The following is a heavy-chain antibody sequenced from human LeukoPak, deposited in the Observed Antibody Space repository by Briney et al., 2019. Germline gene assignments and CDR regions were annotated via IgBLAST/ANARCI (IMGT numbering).Heavy chain of an antibody. Sequence: SETLSLTCAVYGGSFSGYYWSWIRQPPGRGLEWIGEINHSGSTNYNPSLKSRVTISVDTSKNQFSLKLSSVTAADTAVYYCASGQFLVSNDYWGQGILVTVSS. CDR3: ASGQFLVSNDY. CDR1: GGSFSGYY. CDR2: INHSGST. D-gene: IGHD5/OR15-5a*01. J-gene: IGHJ4*02. V-gene: IGHV4-34*01.